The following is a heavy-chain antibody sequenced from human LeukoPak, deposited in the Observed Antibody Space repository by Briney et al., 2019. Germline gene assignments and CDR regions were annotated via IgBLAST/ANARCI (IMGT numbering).Heavy chain of an antibody. V-gene: IGHV4-4*07. J-gene: IGHJ3*02. D-gene: IGHD4-23*01. CDR2: IYTSGST. Sequence: PSETLSLTCTVSGGSISSYYWSWIRQPAGKGLEWIGRIYTSGSTNYNPSLKSRVTMSVDTSKNQFSLKLSSVTAADTAVYYCAARKDGGKPQPAAFDIWGQGTMVTVSS. CDR3: AARKDGGKPQPAAFDI. CDR1: GGSISSYY.